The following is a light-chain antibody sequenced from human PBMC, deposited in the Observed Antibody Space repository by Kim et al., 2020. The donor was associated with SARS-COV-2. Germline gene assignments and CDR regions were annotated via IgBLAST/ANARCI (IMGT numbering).Light chain of an antibody. CDR1: RSYVGGYNY. J-gene: IGLJ2*01. V-gene: IGLV2-11*01. Sequence: QSVTISCTGTRSYVGGYNYVSWSQQHPGKAPKLMIYDVSKRPSGVPDRFSGSKSGNTASLTISGLQAEDETDYYCCSYAGTYTHVVFGGGTQLTVL. CDR2: DVS. CDR3: CSYAGTYTHVV.